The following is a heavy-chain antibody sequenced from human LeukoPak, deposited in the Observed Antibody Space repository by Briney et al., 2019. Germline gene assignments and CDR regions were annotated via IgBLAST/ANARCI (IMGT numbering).Heavy chain of an antibody. CDR1: GFTFSNYW. Sequence: GGSLRLSCAASGFTFSNYWMHWVRQAPGKGLVWVSRINTDGTTTNYADSVRGRFTISRDNAKNTLYLQMNSLRAEDTALYYCATPGIRDQYDFDSWGQGTLVTVSS. D-gene: IGHD6-13*01. CDR3: ATPGIRDQYDFDS. CDR2: INTDGTTT. V-gene: IGHV3-74*01. J-gene: IGHJ4*02.